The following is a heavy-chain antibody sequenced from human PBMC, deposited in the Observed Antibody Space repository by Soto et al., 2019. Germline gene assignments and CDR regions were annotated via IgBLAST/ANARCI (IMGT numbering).Heavy chain of an antibody. V-gene: IGHV1-18*01. Sequence: ASVKVSCKASGYTFRNYGISWVRQAPGQGLEWMGWISPFNGNIKFGQKFQGRVTMTTDTSTSIAYMELTSLRSDDTAVYYCAKEEDSQALDFWGQGTLVTVSS. CDR1: GYTFRNYG. CDR3: AKEEDSQALDF. CDR2: ISPFNGNI. J-gene: IGHJ4*02.